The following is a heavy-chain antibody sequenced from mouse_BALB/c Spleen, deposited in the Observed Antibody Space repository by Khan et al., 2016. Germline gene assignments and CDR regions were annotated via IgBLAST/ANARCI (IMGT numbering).Heavy chain of an antibody. D-gene: IGHD2-3*01. CDR2: ISSGGSYT. CDR1: GFTFSSYG. CDR3: ATHFPDGFYVAWFAY. J-gene: IGHJ3*01. V-gene: IGHV5-6*01. Sequence: EVELGEPGGDLVKPGGSLKLSCAASGFTFSSYGMSWVRQTPDKRLEWVATISSGGSYTYYPDRVKGRLAISRPQAKNPLYLQINRLNSEDTAMYYSATHFPDGFYVAWFAYWGQGTLVAVS.